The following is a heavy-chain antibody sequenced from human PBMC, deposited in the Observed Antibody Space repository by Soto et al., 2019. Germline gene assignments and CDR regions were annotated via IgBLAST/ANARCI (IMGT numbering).Heavy chain of an antibody. D-gene: IGHD1-26*01. CDR2: INPSGGST. V-gene: IGHV1-46*01. CDR1: GYTFTSYY. CDR3: ARAGIVGATSGRTEDY. Sequence: ASVKVSCKASGYTFTSYYMHWVRQAPGQGLEWMGIINPSGGSTSYAQKFQGRVTMTRDTSTSTVYMELSSLRSEDTAVYYCARAGIVGATSGRTEDYWGQGVLVTVSS. J-gene: IGHJ4*02.